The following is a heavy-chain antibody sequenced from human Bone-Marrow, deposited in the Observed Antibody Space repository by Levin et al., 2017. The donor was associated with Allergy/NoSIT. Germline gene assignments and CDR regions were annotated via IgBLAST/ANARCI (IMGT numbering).Heavy chain of an antibody. Sequence: GASVKVSCAASGFTFSIFSMNWVRQAPGKGLEWVSSISGSGNYIYYADSVKGRFTISRDNAKSSLYLQMNSLRAEDTAVYYCVRESQTATPERRYYYYMDVWGRGTTVIVSS. CDR1: GFTFSIFS. CDR2: ISGSGNYI. J-gene: IGHJ6*03. CDR3: VRESQTATPERRYYYYMDV. V-gene: IGHV3-21*01. D-gene: IGHD1-14*01.